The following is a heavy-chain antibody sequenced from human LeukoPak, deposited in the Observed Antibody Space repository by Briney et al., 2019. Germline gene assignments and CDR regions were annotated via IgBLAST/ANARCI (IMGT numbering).Heavy chain of an antibody. CDR3: ARARGYYYMDV. Sequence: PSETLSLXCTVSGGSTSSYCWSWIRRPPGKGLEWIGYIYYSGSTNYNPSLKSRVTISVDTSKNQFSLKLSSVTAADTAVYYCARARGYYYMDVWGKGTTVTVSS. CDR2: IYYSGST. V-gene: IGHV4-59*01. D-gene: IGHD3-10*01. CDR1: GGSTSSYC. J-gene: IGHJ6*03.